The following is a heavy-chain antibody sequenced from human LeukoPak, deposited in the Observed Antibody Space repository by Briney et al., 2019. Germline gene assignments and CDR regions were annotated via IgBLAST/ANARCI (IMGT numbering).Heavy chain of an antibody. V-gene: IGHV3-23*01. CDR2: ISGSGSGGST. D-gene: IGHD3-10*01. J-gene: IGHJ4*02. Sequence: PGGSLRLSCAASGFTFSNYGISWVRQAPGKGLEWVSAISGSGSGGSTYYADSVKGRFTISRDNSKNTLYLQMNSLRAEDTAVYYCAKDLDGSGSPDYWGQGTLVTVSS. CDR1: GFTFSNYG. CDR3: AKDLDGSGSPDY.